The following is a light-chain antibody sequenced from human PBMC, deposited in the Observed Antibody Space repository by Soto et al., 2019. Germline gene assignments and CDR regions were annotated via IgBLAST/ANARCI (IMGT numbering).Light chain of an antibody. J-gene: IGLJ3*02. CDR3: AAWDDSLNGLL. Sequence: QSVLTQPPSASGTPGQVFTISCSGSNSNIGDNSVNWYKQLPGTAPKLLIYSDNRRPSGVTDRFSGSKSGASASLAISGLQSEDEAEYYCAAWDDSLNGLLFGGGTKLTVL. V-gene: IGLV1-44*01. CDR2: SDN. CDR1: NSNIGDNS.